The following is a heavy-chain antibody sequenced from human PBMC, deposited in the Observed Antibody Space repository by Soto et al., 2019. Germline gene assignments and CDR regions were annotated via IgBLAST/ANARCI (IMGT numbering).Heavy chain of an antibody. J-gene: IGHJ4*02. Sequence: PSETLSLTCTVSGGSISSGRSYWGWVRQPPGKGLEWIVSFYYTGGTYSTYYNPSLKSRVTISVDTSKSQFSLNLRSVTAADTAVYYCASPRQGNYDFLSGYYALDYWGQGTLVTVSS. CDR1: GGSISSGRSY. D-gene: IGHD3-3*01. CDR3: ASPRQGNYDFLSGYYALDY. V-gene: IGHV4-39*01. CDR2: FYYTGGT.